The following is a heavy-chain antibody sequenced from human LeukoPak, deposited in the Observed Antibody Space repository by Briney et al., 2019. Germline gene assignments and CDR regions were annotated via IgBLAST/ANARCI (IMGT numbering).Heavy chain of an antibody. V-gene: IGHV3-48*02. CDR3: ARVSAYSSGWPLLDY. Sequence: GGSLRPSCAASGFTFSNYYMNWVRQAPGKGLEWVSYISSSSTTIKYADSVKGRFTISRDNAKNSLFLQMNSLRDEDTAVYYCARVSAYSSGWPLLDYWGQGALVTVSS. D-gene: IGHD6-19*01. CDR1: GFTFSNYY. CDR2: ISSSSTTI. J-gene: IGHJ4*02.